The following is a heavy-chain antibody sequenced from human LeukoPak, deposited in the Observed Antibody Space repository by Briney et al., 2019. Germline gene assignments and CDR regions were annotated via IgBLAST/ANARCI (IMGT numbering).Heavy chain of an antibody. J-gene: IGHJ4*02. Sequence: PGGSLRLSCAASGFSFMNAWMIWVRQAPGKGLEWVGRIKSNADGGTPDYAAPARGRFTISRDDSKNTLYLQMNSLKTEDTAVYYCTTFYHEYGPYWGRGTLVTVSS. V-gene: IGHV3-15*01. CDR3: TTFYHEYGPY. CDR2: IKSNADGGTP. D-gene: IGHD4/OR15-4a*01. CDR1: GFSFMNAW.